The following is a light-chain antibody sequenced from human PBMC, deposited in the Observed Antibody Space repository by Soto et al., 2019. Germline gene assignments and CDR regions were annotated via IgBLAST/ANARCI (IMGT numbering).Light chain of an antibody. Sequence: QSALTQPASVSGSPGQSITISCTGTSSDVGGYNYVSWFQQHPGKAPKLMIYEVGYRPSGVSNRFSGSKSGNTASLTISGLQAEDEADYYCISYTSRGTRVFGTGTKLTVL. CDR2: EVG. CDR1: SSDVGGYNY. J-gene: IGLJ1*01. V-gene: IGLV2-14*01. CDR3: ISYTSRGTRV.